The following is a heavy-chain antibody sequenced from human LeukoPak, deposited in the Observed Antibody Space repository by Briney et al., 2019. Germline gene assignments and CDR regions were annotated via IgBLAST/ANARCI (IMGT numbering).Heavy chain of an antibody. Sequence: SETLSLTCTVSGGSISSSSYYWGWIRQPPGKGLEWIGSIYYSGSPYYNPSLRSRVTMSLDRSENQFSLRLTSVTAADTAVYYCARDTTYNSYWYFDLWGRGALVTVSS. CDR2: IYYSGSP. D-gene: IGHD5-24*01. CDR1: GGSISSSSYY. CDR3: ARDTTYNSYWYFDL. J-gene: IGHJ2*01. V-gene: IGHV4-39*07.